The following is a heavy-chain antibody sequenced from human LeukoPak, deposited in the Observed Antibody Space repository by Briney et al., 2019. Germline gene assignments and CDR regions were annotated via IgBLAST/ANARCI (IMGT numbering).Heavy chain of an antibody. D-gene: IGHD4-17*01. J-gene: IGHJ6*02. V-gene: IGHV1-69*13. Sequence: SVKVSCKASGYTFTSYAISWVRQAPGQGLEWMGGIIPIFGTANYAQKFQGRVTITADESTSTAYMELSSLRSEDTAVYYCARDLYKAAVTTWGYYYYYGMDVWGQGTTVTVSS. CDR2: IIPIFGTA. CDR3: ARDLYKAAVTTWGYYYYYGMDV. CDR1: GYTFTSYA.